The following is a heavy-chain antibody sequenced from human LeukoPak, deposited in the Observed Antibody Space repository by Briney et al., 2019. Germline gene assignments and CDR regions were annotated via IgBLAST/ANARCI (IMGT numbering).Heavy chain of an antibody. CDR1: GGSFSGYY. Sequence: SETLSLTCAVYGGSFSGYYWSWIRQPPGKGLEWIGEINHSGSTNYNPSLKSRVTISVDTSKNQFSLKLSSVTAADTAVYYCARDVRGIAASDLLDWGQGTLVTVSS. CDR2: INHSGST. J-gene: IGHJ4*02. CDR3: ARDVRGIAASDLLD. V-gene: IGHV4-34*01. D-gene: IGHD6-13*01.